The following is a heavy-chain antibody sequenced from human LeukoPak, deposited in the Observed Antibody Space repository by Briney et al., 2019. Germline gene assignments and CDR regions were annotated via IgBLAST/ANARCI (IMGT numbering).Heavy chain of an antibody. CDR3: ARHDDPGSGSRGLFYYYYYYMDV. Sequence: PGESLKISCKGSGYSFTSYWIGWVRQMPGKGLEWMGIIYPGDSDTRYGPSFQGQVTISADKSISTAYLQWSSLKASDTAMYYCARHDDPGSGSRGLFYYYYYYMDVWGKGTTVTVSS. CDR1: GYSFTSYW. V-gene: IGHV5-51*01. J-gene: IGHJ6*03. D-gene: IGHD3-10*01. CDR2: IYPGDSDT.